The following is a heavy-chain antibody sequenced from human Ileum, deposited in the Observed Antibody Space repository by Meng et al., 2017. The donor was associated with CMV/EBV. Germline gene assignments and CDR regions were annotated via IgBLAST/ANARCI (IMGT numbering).Heavy chain of an antibody. Sequence: QVQLQVSGPRLVKLSETLSLTCTVSGGSISGYYWSWILQPATKGLEWIGRVYSSGSTDYNPSLQSRVTMSVDTSKNQFSLKLSSVTAADTAVYYCARGSSSWAFDYWDQGTLVTVSS. CDR1: GGSISGYY. CDR3: ARGSSSWAFDY. D-gene: IGHD2-2*01. CDR2: VYSSGST. J-gene: IGHJ4*02. V-gene: IGHV4-4*07.